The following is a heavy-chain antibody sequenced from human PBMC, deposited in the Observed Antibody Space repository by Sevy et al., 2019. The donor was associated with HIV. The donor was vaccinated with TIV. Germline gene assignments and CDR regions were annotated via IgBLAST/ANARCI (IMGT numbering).Heavy chain of an antibody. CDR3: ARKTLQGTIDY. CDR2: IYYSGST. CDR1: GGSISSYY. J-gene: IGHJ4*02. Sequence: SETLSLTCTVSGGSISSYYWSWIRQPPGKGLEWIGYIYYSGSTNYNPSLKSRVTISVDTSKNQFSLKLSSVTAADTAVYYCARKTLQGTIDYWGQGTLVTVSS. D-gene: IGHD4-4*01. V-gene: IGHV4-59*01.